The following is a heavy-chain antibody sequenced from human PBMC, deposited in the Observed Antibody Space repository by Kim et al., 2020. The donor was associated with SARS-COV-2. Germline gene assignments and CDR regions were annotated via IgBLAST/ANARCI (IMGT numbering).Heavy chain of an antibody. Sequence: ASVKVSCKASGYTFTSYYMHWVRQALGQGLEWMGIINTSGGSTSYAQKFQGRVTMTRDTSTSTVYMELSSLRSEDTAVYYCARDIVVVPAAMGLDYWGQGTLVTVSS. V-gene: IGHV1-46*01. D-gene: IGHD2-2*01. CDR1: GYTFTSYY. J-gene: IGHJ4*02. CDR2: INTSGGST. CDR3: ARDIVVVPAAMGLDY.